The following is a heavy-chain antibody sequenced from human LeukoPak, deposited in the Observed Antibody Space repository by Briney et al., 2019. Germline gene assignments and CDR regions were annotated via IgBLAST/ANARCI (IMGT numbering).Heavy chain of an antibody. V-gene: IGHV1-18*01. Sequence: ASVKVSCKASGYTFASYGISWVRQAPGQGLEWMGWISAYNGNTNYAQKLQGRVTMTTDTSTSTAYMELRSLRSDDTAVYYCARDMGSSWSQHIDYWGQGTLVTVSS. J-gene: IGHJ4*02. CDR2: ISAYNGNT. D-gene: IGHD6-13*01. CDR3: ARDMGSSWSQHIDY. CDR1: GYTFASYG.